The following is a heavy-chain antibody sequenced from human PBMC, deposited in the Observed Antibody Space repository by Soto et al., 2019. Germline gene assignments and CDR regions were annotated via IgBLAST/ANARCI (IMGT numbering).Heavy chain of an antibody. J-gene: IGHJ4*02. V-gene: IGHV3-7*03. Sequence: PGGSQRLSCAASGFNFSSYWMDWVRQAPGKGPEWVANINQDGSEKYYVDSVKGRFTISRDNVKNSLYLQMNSLRAEDTAVYYCARSLDYWGQGTLVTVSS. CDR2: INQDGSEK. CDR3: ARSLDY. CDR1: GFNFSSYW.